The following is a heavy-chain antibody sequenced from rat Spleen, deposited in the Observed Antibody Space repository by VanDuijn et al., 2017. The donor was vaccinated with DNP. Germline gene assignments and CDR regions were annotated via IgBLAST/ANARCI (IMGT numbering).Heavy chain of an antibody. CDR2: ISYSGGS. Sequence: EVQLQESGPGLVKPSQSLSLTCSVTGYSITSNYWAWIRKFPGNKMEWMGYISYSGGSSYNPSLKSRISITRDTSKNQYFLQLNSVTTEDTATYYCARTSGFDYWGQGVMVRVSS. D-gene: IGHD1-4*01. CDR3: ARTSGFDY. V-gene: IGHV3-1*01. CDR1: GYSITSNY. J-gene: IGHJ2*01.